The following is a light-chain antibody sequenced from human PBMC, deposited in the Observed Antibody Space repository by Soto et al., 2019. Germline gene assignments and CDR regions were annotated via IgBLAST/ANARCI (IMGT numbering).Light chain of an antibody. Sequence: AIRMTQSPSSFSASTGDRVSITCRATQDIGTYLAWYQQIPGKAPKLLIYDESTLQTGVPSRFSGSGSGTEFTLTISSLQPEDFATYYRQQINSYPHFGQGTRLEIK. CDR3: QQINSYPH. V-gene: IGKV1-8*01. CDR2: DES. J-gene: IGKJ5*01. CDR1: QDIGTY.